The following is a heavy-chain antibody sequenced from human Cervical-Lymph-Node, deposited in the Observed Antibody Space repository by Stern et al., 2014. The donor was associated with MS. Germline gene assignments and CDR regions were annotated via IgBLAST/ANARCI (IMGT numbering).Heavy chain of an antibody. V-gene: IGHV3-30*03. CDR2: ISYDGNHK. CDR3: ARDYEDTSMLFDH. D-gene: IGHD2-8*01. Sequence: VHLVESGGAVVQPGRSLRLSCAASGFTFSSYGMHWVRQAPGKGLEWVTVISYDGNHKYYAASVKGRLTISRDNSKNTLHLQMNSVTPDDTAIYYCARDYEDTSMLFDHWGQGTLVTVSS. CDR1: GFTFSSYG. J-gene: IGHJ4*02.